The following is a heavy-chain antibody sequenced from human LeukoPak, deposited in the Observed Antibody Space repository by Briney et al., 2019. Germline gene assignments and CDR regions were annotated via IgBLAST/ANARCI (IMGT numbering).Heavy chain of an antibody. Sequence: GGSLRLPCASSGFTFSTHSMTWVRQAPGKGLDWVAYIKKDGSAVYYVDSVKGRFTVSRDNAKNSLYLQMNSLRAEDTAVYYCARDSGLTTVTTYWDYWGQGTLVTVSS. CDR2: IKKDGSAV. D-gene: IGHD4-17*01. CDR3: ARDSGLTTVTTYWDY. V-gene: IGHV3-7*05. J-gene: IGHJ4*02. CDR1: GFTFSTHS.